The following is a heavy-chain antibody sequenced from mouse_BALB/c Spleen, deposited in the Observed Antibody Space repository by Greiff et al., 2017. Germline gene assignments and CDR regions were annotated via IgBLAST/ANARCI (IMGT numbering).Heavy chain of an antibody. D-gene: IGHD4-1*01. V-gene: IGHV5-6-3*01. Sequence: EVQGVESGGGLVQPGGSLKLSCAASGFTFSSYGMSWVRQTPDKRLELVATINSNGGSTYYPDSVKGRFTISRDNAKNTLYLQMSSLKSEDTAMYYCARESRWDGYFDVGGAGTTVTVAS. CDR3: ARESRWDGYFDV. CDR2: INSNGGST. CDR1: GFTFSSYG. J-gene: IGHJ1*01.